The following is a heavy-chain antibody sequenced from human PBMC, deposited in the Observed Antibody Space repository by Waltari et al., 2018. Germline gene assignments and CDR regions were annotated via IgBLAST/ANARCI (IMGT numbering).Heavy chain of an antibody. CDR2: ISGSGADT. J-gene: IGHJ3*01. Sequence: EANLAGSGGGLVQPGGSLRLPGTASGFRFSLSGMSWVRQAPGKGLEWVSAISGSGADTFYADSVKDRFVISRDNSKNTVFLEMNSLRAEDTALYYCAKDPPGSYYEGFDEWGQGTMVTVSS. V-gene: IGHV3-23*04. CDR3: AKDPPGSYYEGFDE. CDR1: GFRFSLSG. D-gene: IGHD1-26*01.